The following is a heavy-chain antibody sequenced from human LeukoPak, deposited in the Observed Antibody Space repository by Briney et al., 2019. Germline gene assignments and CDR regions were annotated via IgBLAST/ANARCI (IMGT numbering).Heavy chain of an antibody. CDR2: IYYSGST. J-gene: IGHJ5*02. CDR3: ARAATITSPYNWFDP. V-gene: IGHV4-59*01. Sequence: KPSETLSLTCAVSGGSISSYYWSWIRQPPGKGLEWIGYIYYSGSTNYNPSLRSRVTISVDTSKNQFSLKLSSVTAADTAVYYCARAATITSPYNWFDPWGQGTLVTVSS. CDR1: GGSISSYY. D-gene: IGHD5-12*01.